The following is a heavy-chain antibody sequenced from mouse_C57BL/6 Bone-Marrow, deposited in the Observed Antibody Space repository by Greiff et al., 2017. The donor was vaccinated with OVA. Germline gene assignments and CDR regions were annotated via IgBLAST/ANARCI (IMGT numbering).Heavy chain of an antibody. D-gene: IGHD1-1*01. CDR1: GYSFTDYN. CDR3: ARPHHYGSSYPTTFDY. V-gene: IGHV1-39*01. J-gene: IGHJ2*01. CDR2: INPNYGTT. Sequence: VQLKESGPELVKPGASVKISCKASGYSFTDYNMNWVKQSNGKSLEWIGVINPNYGTTSYNQKFKGKATLTVDQSSSTAYMQLNSLTSEDSAVYYGARPHHYGSSYPTTFDYWGQGTTLTVSS.